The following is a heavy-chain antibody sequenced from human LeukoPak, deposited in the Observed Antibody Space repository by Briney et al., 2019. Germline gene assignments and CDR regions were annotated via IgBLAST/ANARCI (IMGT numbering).Heavy chain of an antibody. Sequence: SETLSLTCAVYGGSFSGNYWSWIRQPPGKGLEWIGYIYYSGSTNYNPSLKSRVTISVDTSKNQFSLKLSSVTAADTAVYYCARGEDGYNPFNYWGQGTLVTVSS. J-gene: IGHJ4*02. V-gene: IGHV4-59*01. CDR1: GGSFSGNY. CDR2: IYYSGST. CDR3: ARGEDGYNPFNY. D-gene: IGHD5-24*01.